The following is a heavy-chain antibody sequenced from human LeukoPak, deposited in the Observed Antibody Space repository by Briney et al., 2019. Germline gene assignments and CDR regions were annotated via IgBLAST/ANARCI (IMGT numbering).Heavy chain of an antibody. Sequence: ASVKVSCKASGYTFTSYGISWVRQAPGQGLEWMGWISAYNGNTNYAQKLQGRVTMTTDTSTSTAYMELRSLRSDDTAVYYCARDYGRDSSGYYLKVGARYFDYWGQGTLVTVSS. V-gene: IGHV1-18*01. CDR1: GYTFTSYG. J-gene: IGHJ4*02. CDR3: ARDYGRDSSGYYLKVGARYFDY. D-gene: IGHD3-22*01. CDR2: ISAYNGNT.